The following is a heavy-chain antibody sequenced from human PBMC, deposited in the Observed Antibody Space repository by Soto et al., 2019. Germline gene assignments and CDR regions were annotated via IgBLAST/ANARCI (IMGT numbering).Heavy chain of an antibody. CDR1: GFSITDKF. D-gene: IGHD6-19*01. J-gene: IGHJ4*02. V-gene: IGHV3-53*01. CDR2: VYGGGTT. Sequence: EVQLVESGGALIQPGGSLRLSCAASGFSITDKFMNWVRQAPGKGLEWLSVVYGGGTTYYADSVKGRFTISRDESTNTLFLQLHSLRVEDTAVYYCVQTTGWPGFDFWGQGTLVTVSS. CDR3: VQTTGWPGFDF.